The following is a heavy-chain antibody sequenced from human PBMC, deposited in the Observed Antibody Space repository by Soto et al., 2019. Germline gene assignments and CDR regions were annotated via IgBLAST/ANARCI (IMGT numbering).Heavy chain of an antibody. CDR3: ARHPDYGDYQGKFDP. Sequence: SETLSLTCTVSGGSISSSSYYWGWIRQPPGKGLEWIGSIYYSGSTYYNPTLKSRVTISVDTSKNQFSLKLSSVTAADTAVYYCARHPDYGDYQGKFDPWGQGTLVTVSS. D-gene: IGHD4-17*01. CDR2: IYYSGST. J-gene: IGHJ5*02. V-gene: IGHV4-39*01. CDR1: GGSISSSSYY.